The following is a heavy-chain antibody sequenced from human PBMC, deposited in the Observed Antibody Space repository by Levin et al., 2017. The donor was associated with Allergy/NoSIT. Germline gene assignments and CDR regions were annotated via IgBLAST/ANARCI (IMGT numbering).Heavy chain of an antibody. CDR3: TRDRGLADRPMFDS. V-gene: IGHV3-15*01. D-gene: IGHD6-6*01. J-gene: IGHJ4*02. Sequence: GGSLRLSCAASGFTFSDGWMSWVRQAPGKGLEWVGRIKSKTDGGTTDYAAPVKGRFTISRDDSKTTVYLQMNSLKTEDTALYYCTRDRGLADRPMFDSWGQGTLVTLSS. CDR1: GFTFSDGW. CDR2: IKSKTDGGTT.